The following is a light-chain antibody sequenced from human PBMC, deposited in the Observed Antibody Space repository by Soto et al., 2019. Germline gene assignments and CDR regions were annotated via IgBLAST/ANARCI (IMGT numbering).Light chain of an antibody. Sequence: QSVLTQPASVSGSPGQSTTISCTGTSSDVGGYNFVSWYQQHPGKAPKLMIHDVSNRPSGVSNRFSGSKSGNTASLTISGLQAEDEADYYCSSYTSSSPHVFGTGTKVTVL. V-gene: IGLV2-14*01. J-gene: IGLJ1*01. CDR2: DVS. CDR1: SSDVGGYNF. CDR3: SSYTSSSPHV.